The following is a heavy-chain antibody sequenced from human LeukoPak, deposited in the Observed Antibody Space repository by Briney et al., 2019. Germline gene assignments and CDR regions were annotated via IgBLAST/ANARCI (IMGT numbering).Heavy chain of an antibody. J-gene: IGHJ4*02. CDR2: ISGSGGST. CDR1: RFAFSNYG. D-gene: IGHD6-19*01. CDR3: AKDPDSSGS. V-gene: IGHV3-23*01. Sequence: GGSLRLSCAVSRFAFSNYGMSWVRQAPGKGLEWVSAISGSGGSTYYADSVKGRFTISRDNSKNTLYLQMNSLRAEDTALYYCAKDPDSSGSWGQGTLVTVSS.